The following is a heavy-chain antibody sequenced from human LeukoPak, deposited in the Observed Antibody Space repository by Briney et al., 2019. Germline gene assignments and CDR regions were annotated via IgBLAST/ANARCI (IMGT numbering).Heavy chain of an antibody. V-gene: IGHV4-59*01. CDR2: INYSGST. J-gene: IGHJ3*02. Sequence: SETLSLTCTVSGGSITNSYWNWIRQSPGQGLEWIGYINYSGSTNYNPSLKSRVTISVDTSKNQFSLKLNSVTAADTAMYFCARDPLSTNDFDIWGQGTMVTVSS. CDR1: GGSITNSY. CDR3: ARDPLSTNDFDI. D-gene: IGHD1-1*01.